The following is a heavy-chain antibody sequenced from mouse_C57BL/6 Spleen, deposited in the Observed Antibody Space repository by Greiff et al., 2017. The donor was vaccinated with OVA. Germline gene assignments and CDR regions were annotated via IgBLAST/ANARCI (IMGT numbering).Heavy chain of an antibody. CDR1: GYTFNRDW. D-gene: IGHD4-1*01. V-gene: IGHV1-50*01. CDR3: ARGGTGTSDY. Sequence: QVQLQQPGAELVKPGASVKLSCKASGYTFNRDWMQWVKQRHAPRVEWIGEIDAPHSHTNHNQKFKGKATLTVDTSSSTAYMQLSSLTSEDSAVYYCARGGTGTSDYWGQGTTLTVSS. J-gene: IGHJ2*01. CDR2: IDAPHSHT.